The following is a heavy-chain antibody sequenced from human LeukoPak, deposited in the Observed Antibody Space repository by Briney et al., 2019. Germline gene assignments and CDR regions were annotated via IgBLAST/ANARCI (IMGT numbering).Heavy chain of an antibody. D-gene: IGHD3-22*01. J-gene: IGHJ4*02. CDR2: ISSSGSTI. Sequence: GGSLRLSCAASGFTFSSYAMSWIRQAPGKGLEWVSYISSSGSTIYYADSVKGRFTISRDNSKNTLYLQMNSLRAEDTAVYYCAKDLSSGYPDYWGQGTLVTVSS. CDR3: AKDLSSGYPDY. V-gene: IGHV3-23*01. CDR1: GFTFSSYA.